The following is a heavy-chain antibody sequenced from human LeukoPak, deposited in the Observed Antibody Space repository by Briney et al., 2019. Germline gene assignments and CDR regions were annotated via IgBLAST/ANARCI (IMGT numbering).Heavy chain of an antibody. CDR2: IYPGDSDT. Sequence: GESLKIPCKGSGYSFTSYWIGWVRQMPGKGLEWMGIIYPGDSDTRYSPSFQGQVTISADKSISTAYLQWSSLKASDTAMYYCAIFPAYYYDSSGYYRIFDYWGQGTLVTVSS. V-gene: IGHV5-51*01. D-gene: IGHD3-22*01. CDR1: GYSFTSYW. CDR3: AIFPAYYYDSSGYYRIFDY. J-gene: IGHJ4*02.